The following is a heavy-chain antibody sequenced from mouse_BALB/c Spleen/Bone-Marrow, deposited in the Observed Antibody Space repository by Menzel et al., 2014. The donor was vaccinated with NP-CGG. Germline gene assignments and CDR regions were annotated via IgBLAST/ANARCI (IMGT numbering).Heavy chain of an antibody. CDR1: GHTFSNYW. CDR2: ILPGGGST. CDR3: ARVIYWYFDV. Sequence: VKLMESGAELMKPGASVKISCKATGHTFSNYWIEWIKQRPGHGLEWIGEILPGGGSTDYNENFKVKATFTADTSSNTAYMQLSSLSSEDSAVYYCARVIYWYFDVWGAGTTVTVSS. J-gene: IGHJ1*01. V-gene: IGHV1-9*01.